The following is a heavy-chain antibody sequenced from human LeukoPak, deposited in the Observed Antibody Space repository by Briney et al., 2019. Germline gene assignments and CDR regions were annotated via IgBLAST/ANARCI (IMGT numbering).Heavy chain of an antibody. J-gene: IGHJ4*02. D-gene: IGHD3-22*01. CDR2: ISSSGSTI. CDR3: AREPSRSYYSLYYFDS. CDR1: GFTFSSYE. Sequence: GGSLRLSCAASGFTFSSYEMNWVRQAPGKGLEWVSYISSSGSTIYYADSVKGRFTISRDNAKNSLYLQMNSLRAEDTAVYYCAREPSRSYYSLYYFDSWGQGTLVTVSS. V-gene: IGHV3-48*03.